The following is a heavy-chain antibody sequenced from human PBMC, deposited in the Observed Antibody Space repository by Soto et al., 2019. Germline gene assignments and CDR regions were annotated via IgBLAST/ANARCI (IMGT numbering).Heavy chain of an antibody. CDR1: RFAFSNHG. J-gene: IGHJ4*02. CDR2: ISFDGTKQ. CDR3: VNAWHGKNMGTTGFFDN. D-gene: IGHD1-7*01. Sequence: LVESGGGVVQPGMSLRLSCAASRFAFSNHGMHWVRQSPGRGLDWVAGISFDGTKQYYADSVKGRFTISRENSNNTLHLQMDSLRADETAVYYCVNAWHGKNMGTTGFFDNLGQGTLVTVSS. V-gene: IGHV3-30*18.